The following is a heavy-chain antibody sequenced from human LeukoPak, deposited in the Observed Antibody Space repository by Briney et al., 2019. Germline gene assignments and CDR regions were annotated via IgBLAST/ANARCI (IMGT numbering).Heavy chain of an antibody. CDR3: ARARSLGIHYYFDY. D-gene: IGHD1-26*01. CDR2: INPNSGGT. V-gene: IGHV1-2*02. Sequence: GASVKVSCKASGYTFTGYYMHWVRRAPGQGLEWMGWINPNSGGTNYAQKFQGRVTMTRDTSISTAYMELSRLRSDDTAVYYCARARSLGIHYYFDYWGQGTLVTVSS. CDR1: GYTFTGYY. J-gene: IGHJ4*02.